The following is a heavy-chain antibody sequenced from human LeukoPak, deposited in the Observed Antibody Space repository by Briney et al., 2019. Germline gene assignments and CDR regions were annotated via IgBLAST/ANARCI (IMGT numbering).Heavy chain of an antibody. D-gene: IGHD6-19*01. V-gene: IGHV3-30-3*01. J-gene: IGHJ4*02. CDR3: AKEMGYSSGSYFDY. Sequence: GGSLRLSCAASGFTFSSYAMHWVRQAPGKGLEWVAVISYDGSNKYYADSVKGRFTISRDNSKNTLYLQMNSLRAEDTAVYYCAKEMGYSSGSYFDYWGQGTLVTVSS. CDR1: GFTFSSYA. CDR2: ISYDGSNK.